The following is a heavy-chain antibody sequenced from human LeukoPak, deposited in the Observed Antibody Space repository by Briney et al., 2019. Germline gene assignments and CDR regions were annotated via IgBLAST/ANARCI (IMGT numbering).Heavy chain of an antibody. CDR2: ISGSGGST. CDR1: GFTFSSYA. Sequence: SGGSLRLSCAASGFTFSSYAMSWVRQAPGKGLEWVSAISGSGGSTYYADSVKGRFTISRDNSKNTLYLQMNSLRAEDTAVYYCAKDWDDYGDYLPLDFWGQGTLVTVSS. CDR3: AKDWDDYGDYLPLDF. V-gene: IGHV3-23*01. J-gene: IGHJ4*02. D-gene: IGHD4-17*01.